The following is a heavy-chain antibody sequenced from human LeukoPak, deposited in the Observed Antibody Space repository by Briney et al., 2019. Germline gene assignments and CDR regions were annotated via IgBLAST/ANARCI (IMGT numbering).Heavy chain of an antibody. CDR3: EKGVRGSSWYDYYYMDV. V-gene: IGHV3-23*01. D-gene: IGHD6-13*01. CDR1: GFTFSSYA. Sequence: GGSLRLSCAASGFTFSSYAMSWVRQAPGKGLEWVSAISGSGGSTYYADSVKGRFTISRDNSKNTLYLQMNSLRAEDTAVYYCEKGVRGSSWYDYYYMDVWGKGTTVTVSS. CDR2: ISGSGGST. J-gene: IGHJ6*03.